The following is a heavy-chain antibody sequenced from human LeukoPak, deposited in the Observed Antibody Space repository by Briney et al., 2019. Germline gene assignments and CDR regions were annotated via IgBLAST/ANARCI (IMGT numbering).Heavy chain of an antibody. CDR1: GSTFSSYA. D-gene: IGHD4-17*01. V-gene: IGHV3-30*01. CDR2: ISYDGSNK. Sequence: GRSLRLSCAASGSTFSSYAMHWVRQAPGKGLEWVAVISYDGSNKYYADSVKGRFTISRDNSKNTLYLQMNSLRAEDTAVYYCARTISTVTRDFDYWGQGTLVTVSS. J-gene: IGHJ4*02. CDR3: ARTISTVTRDFDY.